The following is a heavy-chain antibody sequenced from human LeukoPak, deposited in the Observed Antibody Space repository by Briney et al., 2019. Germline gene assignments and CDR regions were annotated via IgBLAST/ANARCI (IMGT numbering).Heavy chain of an antibody. CDR3: AKGPLVATTHFDY. V-gene: IGHV3-9*01. D-gene: IGHD5-12*01. Sequence: GGSLRLSCAASGFTFDDYAMHWVRQAPGKGLEWVSGISWNSGSIGYADSVKGRFAISRDNAKNSLYLQMVSLRAEATALYYCAKGPLVATTHFDYWGQGTMVTVSS. CDR2: ISWNSGSI. J-gene: IGHJ4*02. CDR1: GFTFDDYA.